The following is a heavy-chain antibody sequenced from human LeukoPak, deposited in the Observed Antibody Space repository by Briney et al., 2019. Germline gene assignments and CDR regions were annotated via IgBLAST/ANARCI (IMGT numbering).Heavy chain of an antibody. CDR2: MYYKGET. V-gene: IGHV4-39*07. CDR1: GGSIYSRSYY. CDR3: ARQYNDDYSNYYFDY. Sequence: PSETLSLTCTVSGGSIYSRSYYWGWVRQPPGRGLEWIGSMYYKGETYLNPSLKSRVTISHTSKNQFSLKLKSVTAADTAVYYCARQYNDDYSNYYFDYWGQGTLVTVSS. D-gene: IGHD4-11*01. J-gene: IGHJ4*02.